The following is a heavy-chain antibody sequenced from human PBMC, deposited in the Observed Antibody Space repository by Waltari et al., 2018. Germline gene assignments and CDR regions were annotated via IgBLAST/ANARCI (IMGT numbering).Heavy chain of an antibody. D-gene: IGHD3-16*01. CDR1: GYSFTTYW. J-gene: IGHJ4*02. CDR2: IYPGDSGT. V-gene: IGHV5-51*03. CDR3: TTQGGY. Sequence: EVELVQSKAEVKKPGDSLKISCKASGYSFTTYWIGWVRQMSGKGLEWMGIIYPGDSGTRYSPSFQGQFTISADKSITTAYLQFHSLKASDSAMYYCTTQGGYWGQGTLVTVSS.